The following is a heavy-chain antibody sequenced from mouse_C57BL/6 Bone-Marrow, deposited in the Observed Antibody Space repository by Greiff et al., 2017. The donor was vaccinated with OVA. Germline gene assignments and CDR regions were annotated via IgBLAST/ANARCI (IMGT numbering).Heavy chain of an antibody. CDR3: ARSEDGYSAWFAY. D-gene: IGHD2-3*01. Sequence: VQLQESGAELVRPGTSVKMSCKASGYTFTNYWIGWAKQRPGHGLEWIGDIYPGGGYTNYNEKFKGKATLTADKSSSTAYMQCSSLTSEDSAIYYCARSEDGYSAWFAYWGQGTLVTVSA. V-gene: IGHV1-63*01. CDR2: IYPGGGYT. J-gene: IGHJ3*01. CDR1: GYTFTNYW.